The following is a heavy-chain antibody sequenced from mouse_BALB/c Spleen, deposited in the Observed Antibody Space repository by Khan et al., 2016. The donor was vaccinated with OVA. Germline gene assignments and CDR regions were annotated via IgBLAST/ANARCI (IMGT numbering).Heavy chain of an antibody. CDR1: GFNIKDTY. J-gene: IGHJ2*01. Sequence: EVQLQQSGAELVKPGASVKLSCTASGFNIKDTYMHWVKQRPEQGLEWIGRIDPANGNTKYDPKFQGKATITADTSSNTAYLQLSSLTSEDTAVYYCARRRKYYGSLDYWGQGTTLTVSS. CDR3: ARRRKYYGSLDY. V-gene: IGHV14-3*02. D-gene: IGHD1-1*01. CDR2: IDPANGNT.